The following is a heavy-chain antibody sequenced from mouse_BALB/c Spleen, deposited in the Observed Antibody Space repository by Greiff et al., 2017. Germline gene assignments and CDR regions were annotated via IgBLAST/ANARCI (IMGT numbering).Heavy chain of an antibody. Sequence: EVKLVESGGGLVKPGGSLKLSCAASGFTFSSYTMSWVRQTPEKRLEWVATISSGGSYTYYPDSVKGRFTISRDNAKNTLYLQMSSLKSEDTAMYYCTRGETARATSFAYWGQGTLVTVSA. CDR3: TRGETARATSFAY. CDR2: ISSGGSYT. V-gene: IGHV5-6-4*01. J-gene: IGHJ3*01. D-gene: IGHD3-2*01. CDR1: GFTFSSYT.